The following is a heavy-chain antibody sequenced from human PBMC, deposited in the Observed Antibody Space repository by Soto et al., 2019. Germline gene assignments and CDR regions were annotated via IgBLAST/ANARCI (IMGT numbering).Heavy chain of an antibody. Sequence: QVQLQESGPGLVKPSETLSLTCTVSGGSISSYYWSWIRQPPGKGLEWIGYIYYSGSTNYNPSLKSRVTISVDTSKNQFSLKLSSVTAADTAVYYCAGLSMVRGGVWGQGTLVTVSS. D-gene: IGHD3-10*01. CDR1: GGSISSYY. J-gene: IGHJ4*02. CDR3: AGLSMVRGGV. V-gene: IGHV4-59*01. CDR2: IYYSGST.